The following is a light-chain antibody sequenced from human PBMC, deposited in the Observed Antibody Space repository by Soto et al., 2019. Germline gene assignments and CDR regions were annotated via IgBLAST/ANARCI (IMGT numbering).Light chain of an antibody. J-gene: IGKJ4*02. CDR1: QSVSSN. CDR2: GAS. CDR3: QQYENWPAHT. Sequence: EIVMTQSPATLSVSPGERATLSCRASQSVSSNLAWYQQKPGQAPRLLIYGASTRATGIPARFSGSGSGTEFTLTISSLQSEDFAVYYCQQYENWPAHTCGGGTKVEIK. V-gene: IGKV3D-15*01.